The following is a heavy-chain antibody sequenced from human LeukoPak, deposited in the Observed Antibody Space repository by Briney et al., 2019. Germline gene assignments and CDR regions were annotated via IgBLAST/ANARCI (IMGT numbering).Heavy chain of an antibody. Sequence: GASVKVSCKASGYTFTSYYMHWVRQAPGQGLEWMGIINPSGGSTSYAQKFQGRVTMTRDTSTSTVYMELSSLRSEDTAVYYCASGTYYYGSGSRNRYYYYYMDVWGKGTTVTVSS. CDR1: GYTFTSYY. J-gene: IGHJ6*03. CDR2: INPSGGST. CDR3: ASGTYYYGSGSRNRYYYYYMDV. V-gene: IGHV1-46*01. D-gene: IGHD3-10*01.